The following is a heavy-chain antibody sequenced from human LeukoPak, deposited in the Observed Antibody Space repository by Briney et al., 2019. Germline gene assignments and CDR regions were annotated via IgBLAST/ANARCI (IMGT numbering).Heavy chain of an antibody. CDR1: GFTLSSYG. CDR2: IRYDGSNK. CDR3: AKDSERPGAYFDY. Sequence: GGSLRLSCAASGFTLSSYGMHWVRQAPGKGLEWVAFIRYDGSNKYYADSVKGRFTISRDNSKNTLYLQMNSLRAEDTAVYYCAKDSERPGAYFDYWGQGTLVTVSS. D-gene: IGHD1-26*01. J-gene: IGHJ4*02. V-gene: IGHV3-30*02.